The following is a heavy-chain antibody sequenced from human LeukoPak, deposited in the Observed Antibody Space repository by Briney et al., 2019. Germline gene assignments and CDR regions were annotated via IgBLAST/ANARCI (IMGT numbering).Heavy chain of an antibody. V-gene: IGHV3-74*01. CDR3: ARDLGSGSYSY. CDR2: INSDGSTT. Sequence: GGSLILSCDVSGFTFSCYWMHWVRPTPGKGLVWISRINSDGSTTNYPDSVNGRFTISRDNAKNTLYLQMNSLRVEDTAVYYCARDLGSGSYSYWGQGTLVTVSS. CDR1: GFTFSCYW. D-gene: IGHD1-26*01. J-gene: IGHJ4*02.